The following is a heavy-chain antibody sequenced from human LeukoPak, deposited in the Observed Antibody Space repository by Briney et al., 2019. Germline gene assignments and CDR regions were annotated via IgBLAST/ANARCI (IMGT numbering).Heavy chain of an antibody. J-gene: IGHJ4*02. CDR1: GGSISSYY. CDR3: ARGSSLGY. CDR2: IYNSGNT. Sequence: TSETLSLTCTVSGGSISSYYWNWIRQPPGKGLEWIGYIYNSGNTNYNPSLKSRVTISLDTSKNQFSLKLSSVTDADTAVYYCARGSSLGYWGQGTLVTVSS. V-gene: IGHV4-59*01.